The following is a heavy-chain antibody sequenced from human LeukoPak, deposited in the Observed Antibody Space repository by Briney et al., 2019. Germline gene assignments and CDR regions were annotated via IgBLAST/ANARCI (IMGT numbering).Heavy chain of an antibody. CDR1: GFTFTHYG. D-gene: IGHD7-27*01. CDR2: IRANGETI. V-gene: IGHV3-23*01. CDR3: GRDLNWGAFDI. Sequence: SGGSLRFSCAASGFTFTHYGMNWVRQAPGKGLEWVSGIRANGETIYYADSVRGRFTISRDNSRSMVWLQMNSLTAEDTAMYYCGRDLNWGAFDIRGLGTLVTVSS. J-gene: IGHJ3*02.